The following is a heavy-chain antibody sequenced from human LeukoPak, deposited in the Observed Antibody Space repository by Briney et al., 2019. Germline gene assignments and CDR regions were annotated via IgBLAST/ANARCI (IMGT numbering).Heavy chain of an antibody. CDR2: IRCDGSNK. Sequence: PGGSLRLSCAASGFTFSSYGMHWVRQAPGKGLEWVAFIRCDGSNKYYADSVKGRFTISRDNSKNTLYLQMNSLRAEDTAVYYCAKNKEYNWFDPWGQGTLVTVSS. CDR1: GFTFSSYG. V-gene: IGHV3-30*02. J-gene: IGHJ5*02. CDR3: AKNKEYNWFDP.